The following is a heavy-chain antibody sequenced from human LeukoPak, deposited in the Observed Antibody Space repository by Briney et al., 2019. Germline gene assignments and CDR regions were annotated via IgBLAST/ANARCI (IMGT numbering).Heavy chain of an antibody. CDR2: INHSGST. CDR3: ARRFDSGSYLSDY. D-gene: IGHD1-26*01. CDR1: GGSFSGYY. V-gene: IGHV4-34*01. J-gene: IGHJ4*02. Sequence: SETLSLTRAVYGGSFSGYYWSWIRQPPGKGLEWIGEINHSGSTNYNPSLKSRVTISVDTSKNQFSLKLSSVTAADTAVYYCARRFDSGSYLSDYWGQGTLVTVSS.